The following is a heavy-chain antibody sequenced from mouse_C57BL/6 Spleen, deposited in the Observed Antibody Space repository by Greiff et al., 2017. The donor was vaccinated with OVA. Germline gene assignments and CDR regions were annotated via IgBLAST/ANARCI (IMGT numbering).Heavy chain of an antibody. CDR2: ISDGGSYT. V-gene: IGHV5-4*01. D-gene: IGHD1-1*01. CDR1: GFTFSSYA. J-gene: IGHJ2*01. Sequence: DVQLVESGGGLVKPGGSLKLSCAASGFTFSSYAMSWVRQTPEKRLEWVATISDGGSYTYYPDNVKGRFTISRDNAKTNLYLQMSHLKSEDTAMYYCARDYGTDYWGQGTTLTVSS. CDR3: ARDYGTDY.